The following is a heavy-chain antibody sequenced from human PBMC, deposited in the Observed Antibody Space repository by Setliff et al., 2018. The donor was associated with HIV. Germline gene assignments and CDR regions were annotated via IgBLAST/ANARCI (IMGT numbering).Heavy chain of an antibody. CDR2: ISGSGRST. D-gene: IGHD6-13*01. CDR3: ASTRFGGPTSAPAGRIDFDL. J-gene: IGHJ4*02. Sequence: GGSLRLSCAASGFTFSSYGMHWVRQAPGKGLEWVSAISGSGRSTYYADSVKGRFTISRDNSKNTLYLQMNGLRAEDTAVYYCASTRFGGPTSAPAGRIDFDLWGQGALVTVSS. V-gene: IGHV3-23*01. CDR1: GFTFSSYG.